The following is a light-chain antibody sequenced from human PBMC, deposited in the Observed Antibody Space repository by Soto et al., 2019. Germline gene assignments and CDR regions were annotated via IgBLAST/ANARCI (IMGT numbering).Light chain of an antibody. V-gene: IGLV2-14*01. CDR2: DVS. Sequence: QSALTQPASVSGSPGQSITISCTGTSSDVGGYNYVYWYQQHPGKAPKLMIYDVSNRPSGVSNRFSGSKSGNTASLTISGLQAEDEADYYCSSYTSSSNSRVFGGGTKLTVL. CDR1: SSDVGGYNY. CDR3: SSYTSSSNSRV. J-gene: IGLJ3*02.